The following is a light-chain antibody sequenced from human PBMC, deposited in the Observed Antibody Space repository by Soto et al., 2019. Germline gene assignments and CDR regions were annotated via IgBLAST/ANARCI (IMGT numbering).Light chain of an antibody. CDR2: DAS. Sequence: EIVVTQSPGSVSFSPLERGTLSFRASQSVSSYLAWYQQKPGQAPRLLIYDASNRATGIPARFSGSGSGTDFTLTISSLEPEDFAVYYCQQRSNWPPLTFGGGTKVDIK. J-gene: IGKJ4*01. CDR1: QSVSSY. CDR3: QQRSNWPPLT. V-gene: IGKV3-11*01.